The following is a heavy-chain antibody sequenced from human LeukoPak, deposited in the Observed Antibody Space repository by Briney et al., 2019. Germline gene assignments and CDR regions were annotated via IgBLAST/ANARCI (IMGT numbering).Heavy chain of an antibody. J-gene: IGHJ6*02. CDR2: ISAYNGNT. Sequence: GASVKVSCKASGYTFTSYGISWVRQAPGQGLEWMGWISAYNGNTNYAQKLQGRVTMTTDTSTSTAYMELSSLRSEDTAVYYCAREAPTTVVTRGSYYYYDMDVWGQGTTVTVSS. CDR3: AREAPTTVVTRGSYYYYDMDV. V-gene: IGHV1-18*01. CDR1: GYTFTSYG. D-gene: IGHD4-23*01.